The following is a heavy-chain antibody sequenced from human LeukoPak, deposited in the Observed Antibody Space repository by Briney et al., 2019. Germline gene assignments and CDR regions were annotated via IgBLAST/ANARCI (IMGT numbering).Heavy chain of an antibody. CDR2: FDPEDGET. Sequence: GASVKVSCKASGYTFTGYYMHWVRQAPGKGLEWMGGFDPEDGETIYAQKFQGRVTMTEDTSTDTAYMELSSLRSEDTAVYYRATRGVTMIVVGPAFDIWGQGTMVTVSS. V-gene: IGHV1-24*01. CDR1: GYTFTGYY. D-gene: IGHD3-22*01. CDR3: ATRGVTMIVVGPAFDI. J-gene: IGHJ3*02.